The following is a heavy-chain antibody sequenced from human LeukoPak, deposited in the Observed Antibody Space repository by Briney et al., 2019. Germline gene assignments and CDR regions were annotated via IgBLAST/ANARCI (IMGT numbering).Heavy chain of an antibody. D-gene: IGHD6-13*01. CDR2: IYYSGST. CDR3: ARGDSSSWYRGIDY. Sequence: PSETLSLTCTVSGGSISSSSYYWGWIRQPPGKGLEWIGSIYYSGSTYYNPSLKSRVTISVDTSKNQFSLKLSSVTAADTAVYYCARGDSSSWYRGIDYWGQGTLVTVSS. V-gene: IGHV4-39*07. J-gene: IGHJ4*02. CDR1: GGSISSSSYY.